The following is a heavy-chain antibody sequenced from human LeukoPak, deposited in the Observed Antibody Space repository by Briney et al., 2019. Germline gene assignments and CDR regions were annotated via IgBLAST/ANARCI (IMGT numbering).Heavy chain of an antibody. CDR3: AHFLFGYFDL. J-gene: IGHJ4*02. CDR1: GFSLSTSGVG. CDR2: IYWDGDK. V-gene: IGHV2-5*02. D-gene: IGHD3-22*01. Sequence: GPTLLYHTHTLTLTCTFSGFSLSTSGVGLGWIRQPLGKVLEWNSLIYWDGDKRYSPSLKSKLTITKDTSKAQVVLTMTNMDRVDRATYYCAHFLFGYFDLWGQGTVVTV.